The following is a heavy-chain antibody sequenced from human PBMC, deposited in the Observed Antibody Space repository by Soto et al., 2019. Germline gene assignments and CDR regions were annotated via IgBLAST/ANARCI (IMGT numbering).Heavy chain of an antibody. CDR3: AREAGNDSSGYYYGKSFDY. J-gene: IGHJ4*02. Sequence: SVKVSCKASGGTFSSYAISWVRQAPGQGLEWMGGIIPIFGTANYAQKFQGRVTITADESTSTAYMELSSLRSEDTAVYYCAREAGNDSSGYYYGKSFDYWGQGTLVTVSS. V-gene: IGHV1-69*13. CDR1: GGTFSSYA. CDR2: IIPIFGTA. D-gene: IGHD3-22*01.